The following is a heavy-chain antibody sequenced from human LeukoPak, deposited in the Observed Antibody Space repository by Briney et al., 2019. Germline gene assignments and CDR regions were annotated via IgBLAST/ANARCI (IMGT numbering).Heavy chain of an antibody. CDR1: GYTFATYL. Sequence: AESLKISCNVSGYTFATYLIGWVRQMPGKGLELMGIIYPGDSRTTHSPSFQCQLTISADKSIPTAYLQWNSLKASDTAIYYCVRHLSDITSCPNYWGPGPLIPVAS. CDR2: IYPGDSRT. D-gene: IGHD2-2*01. CDR3: VRHLSDITSCPNY. J-gene: IGHJ4*02. V-gene: IGHV5-51*01.